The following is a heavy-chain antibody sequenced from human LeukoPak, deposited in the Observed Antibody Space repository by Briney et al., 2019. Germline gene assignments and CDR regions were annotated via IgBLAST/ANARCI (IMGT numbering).Heavy chain of an antibody. Sequence: QPGGSLRLSCAASGFTFSSYWMHWVRQAPGKGLVWVSRINSDGSSTSYADSVKGRFTISRDNAKNTLYLQMNSLRAEDTAVYYCARASSITMVRGAHYYYYYYMDVWGKGTTVTISS. J-gene: IGHJ6*03. CDR2: INSDGSST. CDR1: GFTFSSYW. V-gene: IGHV3-74*01. CDR3: ARASSITMVRGAHYYYYYYMDV. D-gene: IGHD3-10*01.